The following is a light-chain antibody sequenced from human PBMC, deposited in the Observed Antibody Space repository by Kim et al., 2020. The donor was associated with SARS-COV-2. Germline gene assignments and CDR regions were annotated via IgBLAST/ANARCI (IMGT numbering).Light chain of an antibody. CDR3: QAWNSNNAI. CDR1: KLGDKY. V-gene: IGLV3-1*01. J-gene: IGLJ2*01. CDR2: QYS. Sequence: GSPGQTAIITCSGDKLGDKYACWYQQKPGQAPVLFIYQYSKRPSGIPERFSGSNSGNTATLTIGETQAMDEADYYCQAWNSNNAIFGGGTQLTVL.